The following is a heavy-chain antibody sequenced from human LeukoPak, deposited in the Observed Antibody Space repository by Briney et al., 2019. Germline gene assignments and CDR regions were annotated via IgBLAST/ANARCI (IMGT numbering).Heavy chain of an antibody. V-gene: IGHV3-7*01. CDR3: ARAPLYDILTGYYTYYFDY. CDR1: GFTFSSYW. J-gene: IGHJ4*02. D-gene: IGHD3-9*01. Sequence: GGSLRLSCAASGFTFSSYWMSWVRQAPGKGLEWVANIKQDGSEKYYVDSVKGRFTISRDNAKNSLYLQMNSLRAEDTAVYYCARAPLYDILTGYYTYYFDYWGQGTLVTVSS. CDR2: IKQDGSEK.